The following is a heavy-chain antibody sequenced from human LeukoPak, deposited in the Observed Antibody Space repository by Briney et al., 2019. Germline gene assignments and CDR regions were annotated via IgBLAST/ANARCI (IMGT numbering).Heavy chain of an antibody. V-gene: IGHV2-5*02. CDR3: AHCNSSGWPNWFDP. CDR2: IYWDDDK. CDR1: GFSLSTSGVG. J-gene: IGHJ5*02. D-gene: IGHD6-19*01. Sequence: SGPTLVNPTQTLTLTCTFSGFSLSTSGVGVGWIRQPPGKALEWLALIYWDDDKRYSPSLKSRLTTTKDTSKNQVVLTMTNMDPVDTATYYCAHCNSSGWPNWFDPWGQGTLVTVSS.